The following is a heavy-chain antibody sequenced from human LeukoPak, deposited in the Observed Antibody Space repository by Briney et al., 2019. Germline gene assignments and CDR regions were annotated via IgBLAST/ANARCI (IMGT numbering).Heavy chain of an antibody. CDR2: ISSSSSYI. D-gene: IGHD3-22*01. V-gene: IGHV3-21*01. Sequence: GGSLRLSCAASGFIFSSYNLNWVRQAPGKGLEWVSSISSSSSYIYYADSMKGRFTISRDNSKNTLYLQMNSLRAEDTAVYYCANTLDYDSSGSQDYWGQGTLVTVSS. CDR3: ANTLDYDSSGSQDY. CDR1: GFIFSSYN. J-gene: IGHJ4*02.